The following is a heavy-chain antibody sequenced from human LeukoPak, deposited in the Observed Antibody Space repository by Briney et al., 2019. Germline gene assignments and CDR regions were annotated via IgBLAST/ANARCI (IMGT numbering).Heavy chain of an antibody. CDR3: AKSPYGSGKALYFDY. D-gene: IGHD3-10*01. J-gene: IGHJ4*02. Sequence: GGSLRLSCAASGFTFSSYAMSWVRQAPGKGLEWVSAISGSGGSTYYADSVKGRFTISRDNSKNTLYLQMNSLRAEDTAVYYCAKSPYGSGKALYFDYWGQGTLVTVSS. CDR2: ISGSGGST. V-gene: IGHV3-23*01. CDR1: GFTFSSYA.